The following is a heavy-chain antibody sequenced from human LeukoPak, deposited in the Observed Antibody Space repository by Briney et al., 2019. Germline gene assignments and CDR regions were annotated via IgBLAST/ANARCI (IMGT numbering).Heavy chain of an antibody. Sequence: GSLRLSCVASGFTFNIAWMNWVRQAPGKGLEWVGEISHGGITKHNPSLKSRVTMSQDTSKRQFSLKMNSMTAADTGVYYCGIFMDVVPGTMSWGLGTLVTVSS. J-gene: IGHJ4*02. D-gene: IGHD3-22*01. V-gene: IGHV4-34*08. CDR3: GIFMDVVPGTMS. CDR2: ISHGGIT. CDR1: GFTFNIAW.